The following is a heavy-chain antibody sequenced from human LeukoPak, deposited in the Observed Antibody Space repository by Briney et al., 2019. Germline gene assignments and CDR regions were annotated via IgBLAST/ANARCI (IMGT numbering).Heavy chain of an antibody. V-gene: IGHV3-7*01. D-gene: IGHD1-26*01. CDR2: IKQDGSEK. CDR1: GFTFNSYW. J-gene: IGHJ4*02. CDR3: ARSFKGHYFDY. Sequence: GGSLRLSCAASGFTFNSYWMSWVRQAPGKGLEWVANIKQDGSEKYYVDSMKGRFTISRDNAKNSLYLQMNSLRAEDTAVYYCARSFKGHYFDYWGQGTLVTVSS.